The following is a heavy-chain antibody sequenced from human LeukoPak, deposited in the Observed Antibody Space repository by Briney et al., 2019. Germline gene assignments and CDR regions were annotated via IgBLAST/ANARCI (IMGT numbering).Heavy chain of an antibody. CDR1: GFTFSSYG. CDR2: IRYDGSNK. CDR3: AKGKSSSWFDAFDI. J-gene: IGHJ3*02. Sequence: GGSLRLSCAASGFTFSSYGMQWVRQAPGKGLEWVAFIRYDGSNKYYADSVKGRFTISRDNSKNTLYLQMNSLKTEDTAVYYCAKGKSSSWFDAFDIWGQGTMVTVSS. D-gene: IGHD6-13*01. V-gene: IGHV3-30*02.